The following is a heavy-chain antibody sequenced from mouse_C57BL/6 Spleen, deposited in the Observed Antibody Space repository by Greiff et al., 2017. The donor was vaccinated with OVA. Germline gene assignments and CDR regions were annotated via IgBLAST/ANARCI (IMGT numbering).Heavy chain of an antibody. D-gene: IGHD1-1*01. CDR3: TRYVYGSSYPY. CDR1: GYTFTDYE. J-gene: IGHJ3*01. Sequence: QVQLQQSGAELVRPGASVTLSCKASGYTFTDYEMHWVKQTPVHGLEWIGAIDPETGGTAYNQKFKGKAILTADKSSSTAYMELRSLTSEDSAVYYCTRYVYGSSYPYWGKGTLVTVSA. V-gene: IGHV1-15*01. CDR2: IDPETGGT.